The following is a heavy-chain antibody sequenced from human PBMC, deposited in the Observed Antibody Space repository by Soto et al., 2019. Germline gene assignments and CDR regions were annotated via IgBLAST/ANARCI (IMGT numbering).Heavy chain of an antibody. D-gene: IGHD3-10*01. J-gene: IGHJ5*01. Sequence: PRQSLRISCNGSGGNTKSDWIVWLLHIPEKGLEWMGIIYPGDSDTRYSPSFQGQVTISADKSISTAYLQWNSLKASDTAMYYCARQKEILNGNYYDWLDPRGQRTQVRVSS. V-gene: IGHV5-51*01. CDR1: GGNTKSDW. CDR2: IYPGDSDT. CDR3: ARQKEILNGNYYDWLDP.